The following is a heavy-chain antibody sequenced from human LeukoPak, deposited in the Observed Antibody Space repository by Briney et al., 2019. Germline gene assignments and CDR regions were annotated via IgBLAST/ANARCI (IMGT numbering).Heavy chain of an antibody. D-gene: IGHD3-10*01. CDR2: IIPILGIA. V-gene: IGHV1-69*04. CDR3: ASNYHGSGSYYNFDY. CDR1: GGTFSSYA. J-gene: IGHJ4*02. Sequence: ASVKVSCKASGGTFSSYAISWVRQAPGQGLEWMGRIIPILGIANYAQKFQGRVTITTDKSTSTAYMELSSLRSEDTAVYYCASNYHGSGSYYNFDYWGQGTLVTVSS.